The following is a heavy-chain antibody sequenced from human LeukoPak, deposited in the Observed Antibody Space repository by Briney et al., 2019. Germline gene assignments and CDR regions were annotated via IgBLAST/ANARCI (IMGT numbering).Heavy chain of an antibody. V-gene: IGHV1-46*01. J-gene: IGHJ3*01. CDR1: GYTFTSYY. Sequence: VASVKVSCKASGYTFTSYYMHWVRQAPGQGLEWMGIINPSGGSTSYAQKFQGRVTMTRDTSTSTVYMELSSLRAEDTAVYYCARVKDTAMVDDPFDLWGQGTMVTVSS. CDR2: INPSGGST. D-gene: IGHD5-18*01. CDR3: ARVKDTAMVDDPFDL.